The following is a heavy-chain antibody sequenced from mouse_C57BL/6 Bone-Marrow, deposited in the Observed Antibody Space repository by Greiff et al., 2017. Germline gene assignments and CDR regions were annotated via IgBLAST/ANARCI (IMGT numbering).Heavy chain of an antibody. D-gene: IGHD1-2*01. CDR2: ISDGGSYT. J-gene: IGHJ1*03. CDR3: ARDEYGIWYFDV. V-gene: IGHV5-4*01. Sequence: EVKLVESGGGLVKPGGSLKLSCAASGFTFSRYAMSWVRQTPEKRLEWVATISDGGSYTYYPDNVKGRFTIARDNAKNNLYLQMSHLKSEDTAMYYCARDEYGIWYFDVWGTGTTVTVSS. CDR1: GFTFSRYA.